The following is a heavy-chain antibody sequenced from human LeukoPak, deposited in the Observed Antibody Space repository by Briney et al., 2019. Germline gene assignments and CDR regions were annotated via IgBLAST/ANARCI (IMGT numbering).Heavy chain of an antibody. CDR2: IIPIFGTA. J-gene: IGHJ6*02. CDR3: ARDVDNYYDSSGYYHYYGMDV. CDR1: GGTFSSYA. D-gene: IGHD3-22*01. Sequence: SVKVSCKASGGTFSSYAVSWVRQAPGQGLEWMGGIIPIFGTANYAQKFQGRVTITADESTSTAYMELSSLRSEDTAVYYCARDVDNYYDSSGYYHYYGMDVWGQGTTVTVSS. V-gene: IGHV1-69*13.